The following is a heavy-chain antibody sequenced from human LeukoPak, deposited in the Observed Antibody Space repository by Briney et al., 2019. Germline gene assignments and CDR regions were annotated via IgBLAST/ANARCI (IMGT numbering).Heavy chain of an antibody. V-gene: IGHV3-7*04. CDR1: GFTFSSYA. CDR2: IRRGGSEE. Sequence: PGGSLRLSCAASGFTFSSYAMSWVRQAPGKGLEWLANIRRGGSEEYYVDSVKGRFTISRDNTKNSLYLQMNSLRVEDTAVYYCARALIAADNYWGQGTLVTVSS. CDR3: ARALIAADNY. J-gene: IGHJ4*02. D-gene: IGHD6-6*01.